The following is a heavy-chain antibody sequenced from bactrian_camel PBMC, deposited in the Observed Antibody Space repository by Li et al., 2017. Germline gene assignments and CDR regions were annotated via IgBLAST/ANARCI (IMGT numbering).Heavy chain of an antibody. V-gene: IGHV3S31*01. Sequence: DVQLVESGGGSVQAGGSLRLSCAGTGIHLSSAFCVGWFRQVPGKEREGVAAIYRGGGGTLYADSVRGRFTISQDNAKNTVYLQMNNLNPADTAMYYCAAEGLFPRCVYSVASADFGYWGQGTQVTVS. D-gene: IGHD4*01. CDR2: IYRGGGGT. CDR3: AAEGLFPRCVYSVASADFGY. CDR1: GIHLSSAFC. J-gene: IGHJ6*01.